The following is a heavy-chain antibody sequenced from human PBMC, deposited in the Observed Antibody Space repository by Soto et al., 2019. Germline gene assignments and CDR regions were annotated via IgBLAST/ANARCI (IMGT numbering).Heavy chain of an antibody. CDR1: GVTFSDYG. Sequence: SLRLSCVVSGVTFSDYGFHWVRQAPGKGLDWVAAISYDGSFVYYADSVRGRFTISRDNSRNTLDLQMNTLRHEDTAVYYCAKERGRNRNFAMDVWGQGTSVTVSS. CDR3: AKERGRNRNFAMDV. D-gene: IGHD1-1*01. CDR2: ISYDGSFV. V-gene: IGHV3-30*18. J-gene: IGHJ6*02.